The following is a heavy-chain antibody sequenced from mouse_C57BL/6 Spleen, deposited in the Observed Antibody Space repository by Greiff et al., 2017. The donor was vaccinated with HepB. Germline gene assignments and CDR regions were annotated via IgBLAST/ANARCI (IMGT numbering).Heavy chain of an antibody. CDR3: ARAGGGHFDY. D-gene: IGHD3-3*01. Sequence: VQLQQPGAELVRPGTSVKLSCKASGYTFTSYWMHWVKQRPGQGLEWIGVIDPSDSYTNYNQKFKGKATLTVDTSSSTAYMQLSSLTSEDSAVYYCARAGGGHFDYWGQGTTLTVSS. J-gene: IGHJ2*01. CDR2: IDPSDSYT. CDR1: GYTFTSYW. V-gene: IGHV1-59*01.